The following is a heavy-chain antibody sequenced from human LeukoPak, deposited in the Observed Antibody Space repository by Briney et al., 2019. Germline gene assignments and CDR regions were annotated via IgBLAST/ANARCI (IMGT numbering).Heavy chain of an antibody. J-gene: IGHJ4*02. CDR2: ISWNSGSI. D-gene: IGHD3-22*01. CDR3: AAADSSGPFDY. V-gene: IGHV3-9*01. CDR1: GFTFDNYD. Sequence: GRSLRLSCAASGFTFDNYDMHWVRQALGKGLEWVSGISWNSGSIGYADSVKGRFTISRDNAKNSLYLQMDSLRAEDTALYYCAAADSSGPFDYWGQGTLVTVSS.